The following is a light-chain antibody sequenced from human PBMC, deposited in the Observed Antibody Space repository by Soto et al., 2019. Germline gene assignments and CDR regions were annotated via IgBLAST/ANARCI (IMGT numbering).Light chain of an antibody. J-gene: IGLJ2*01. Sequence: QSVLTQPPSVSGSPGQSVTISCTGTSSDVGSYNRVSWYQQPPGTAPKLMIYEVSNRPSGVPDRFSGSKSGNTASLTISGLQAEDEADYYCSSYTSSSTYVVFCVGTKLTVL. CDR2: EVS. CDR3: SSYTSSSTYVV. V-gene: IGLV2-18*02. CDR1: SSDVGSYNR.